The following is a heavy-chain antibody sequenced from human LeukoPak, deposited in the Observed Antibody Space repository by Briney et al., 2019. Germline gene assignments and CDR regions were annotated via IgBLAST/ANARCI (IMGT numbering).Heavy chain of an antibody. CDR3: ARPPITADASDI. CDR2: INHSGST. J-gene: IGHJ3*02. Sequence: SETLSLTCAVYGGSFSGYYWSWIRQPPGKGLEWIGEINHSGSTNYNPSLKSRVTISVDTSKNQFSLKLSSVTAADTAVYYCARPPITADASDIWGQGTMVTVSS. CDR1: GGSFSGYY. D-gene: IGHD5-24*01. V-gene: IGHV4-34*01.